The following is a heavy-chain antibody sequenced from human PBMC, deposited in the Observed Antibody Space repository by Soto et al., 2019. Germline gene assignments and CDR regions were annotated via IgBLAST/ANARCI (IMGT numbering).Heavy chain of an antibody. CDR3: ARSYSSGPDY. Sequence: EVQLVESGGGLVQPGGSLRLSCAASGFTFRDHWMHWFRQAPGKGLVWVSRINSDGRTTTYPDSVKGRFTISRDNAKSTLYLQLNSLRAEDTALYYCARSYSSGPDYWGQGTLVTVSS. J-gene: IGHJ4*02. D-gene: IGHD6-19*01. CDR1: GFTFRDHW. V-gene: IGHV3-74*01. CDR2: INSDGRTT.